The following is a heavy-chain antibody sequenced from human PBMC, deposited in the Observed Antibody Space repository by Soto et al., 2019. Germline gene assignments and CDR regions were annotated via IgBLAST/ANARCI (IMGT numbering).Heavy chain of an antibody. J-gene: IGHJ4*02. Sequence: QITLKESGPTLVKPTQTLTLTCTFSGFSLSTSGVGVGWIRQPPGKALEWLALIYWNDDKRYSPSLKSRLTITEDTSKNQVVLTMTNMDPVDTATYYCARNYYDSSGYYPLGYWGQGTLVTVSS. CDR3: ARNYYDSSGYYPLGY. CDR2: IYWNDDK. V-gene: IGHV2-5*01. CDR1: GFSLSTSGVG. D-gene: IGHD3-22*01.